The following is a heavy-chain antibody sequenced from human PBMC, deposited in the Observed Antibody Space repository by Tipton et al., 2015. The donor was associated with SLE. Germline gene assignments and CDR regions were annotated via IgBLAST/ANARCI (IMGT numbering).Heavy chain of an antibody. CDR2: IYYSGST. V-gene: IGHV4-39*07. CDR1: GGSISSSSYY. CDR3: ARDSGLLGYY. Sequence: TLSLTCTVSGGSISSSSYYWGWIRQPPGKGLEWIGSIYYSGSTYYNPSLKSRVTISVDTSKNQFSLQLSSVTAADTAGYYCARDSGLLGYYWGQGTLVTVSS. J-gene: IGHJ4*02.